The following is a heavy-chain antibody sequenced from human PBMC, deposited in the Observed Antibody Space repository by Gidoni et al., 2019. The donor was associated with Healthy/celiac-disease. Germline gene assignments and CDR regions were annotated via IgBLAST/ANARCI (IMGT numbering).Heavy chain of an antibody. D-gene: IGHD5-12*01. J-gene: IGHJ4*02. CDR3: ARGRDGYNSHYDY. Sequence: QVQLVQSGAEVKKPGCSVKVSCKASGGTFSSYAISWLRQDPGQGLEWVVGCIPIFGTANYAQNVQGRVTITADESTSTAYIELSSLRSEDTAVYYCARGRDGYNSHYDYWVQGTLVTVSS. V-gene: IGHV1-69*01. CDR1: GGTFSSYA. CDR2: CIPIFGTA.